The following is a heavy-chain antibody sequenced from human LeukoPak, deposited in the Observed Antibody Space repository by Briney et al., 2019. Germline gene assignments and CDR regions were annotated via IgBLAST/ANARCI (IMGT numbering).Heavy chain of an antibody. D-gene: IGHD3-10*01. V-gene: IGHV3-23*01. Sequence: PGGSLRLSCAASGFTFNSYAMSWVRQAPGKGLEWVSAISPGGSDTYYADSVRGRFTISRDNSKNTLYLQMSSLRAEDSAVYHCAKRGGYETMAAFDYWGQGTLVTVSS. J-gene: IGHJ4*02. CDR1: GFTFNSYA. CDR2: ISPGGSDT. CDR3: AKRGGYETMAAFDY.